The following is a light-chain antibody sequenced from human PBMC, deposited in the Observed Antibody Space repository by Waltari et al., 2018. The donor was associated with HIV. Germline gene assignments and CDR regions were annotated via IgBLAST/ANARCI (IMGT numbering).Light chain of an antibody. CDR1: QGISNY. V-gene: IGKV1-12*01. CDR3: QQASSFPHT. Sequence: DIQMTQSPSSVSASVGDKVTISCHATQGISNYLAWYQQKPGTAPHLLIYDASRLQGWVPSRFTGTGSGTDFTLTIINLQPEDFAVYNCQQASSFPHTFGGGTRV. J-gene: IGKJ4*01. CDR2: DAS.